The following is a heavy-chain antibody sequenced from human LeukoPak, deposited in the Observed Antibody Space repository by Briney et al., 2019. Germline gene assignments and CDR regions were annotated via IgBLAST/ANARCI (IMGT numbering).Heavy chain of an antibody. Sequence: SETLSLTCTVSGGSISSYYWSWIRQPPGKGLEWIGYIYYSGSTNYNPSHKSRVTISVDASKNQFSLKLSSVTAADTAVYYCARDRTTVVTTGRYFDLWGRGTLVTVSS. D-gene: IGHD4-23*01. J-gene: IGHJ2*01. CDR1: GGSISSYY. CDR3: ARDRTTVVTTGRYFDL. CDR2: IYYSGST. V-gene: IGHV4-59*01.